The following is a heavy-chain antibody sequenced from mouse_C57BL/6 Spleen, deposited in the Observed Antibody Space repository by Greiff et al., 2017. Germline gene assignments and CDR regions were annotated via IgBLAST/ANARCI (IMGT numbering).Heavy chain of an antibody. CDR2: ISDGGSYT. J-gene: IGHJ2*01. D-gene: IGHD2-2*01. V-gene: IGHV5-4*01. Sequence: EVQLVESGGGLVKPGGSLKLSCAASGFTFSSYAMSWVRQTPEKRLEWVATISDGGSYTYYPGNVKGRFTISRDNAKNNLYLQMSHLKSEDTAMYYCARGGYDDPYYFDYWGQGTTLTVSS. CDR3: ARGGYDDPYYFDY. CDR1: GFTFSSYA.